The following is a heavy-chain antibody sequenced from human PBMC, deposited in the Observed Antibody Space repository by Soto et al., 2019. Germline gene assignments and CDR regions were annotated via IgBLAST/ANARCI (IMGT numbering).Heavy chain of an antibody. CDR3: VKDKRYNNTSYLDY. CDR2: ISWNSGSI. V-gene: IGHV3-9*01. D-gene: IGHD6-13*01. CDR1: GFTFDDYA. J-gene: IGHJ4*02. Sequence: GGSLRLSCAASGFTFDDYAMHWVRQAPGKGLEWVASISWNSGSIGYADSVKGRFTISRDNAKNSLSLQMNSLRPEDTALYYCVKDKRYNNTSYLDYWGQGTLVTVYS.